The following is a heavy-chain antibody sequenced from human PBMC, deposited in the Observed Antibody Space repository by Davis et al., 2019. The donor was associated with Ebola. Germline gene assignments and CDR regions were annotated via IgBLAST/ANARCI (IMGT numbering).Heavy chain of an antibody. CDR3: AHRHYDSSGYEVPYDY. Sequence: SGPTLVKPTQTLTLTCTFSGFSLSTSGMCVSWIRQPPGKALEWLALIDWDDDKYYSTSLKTRLTISKDTSKNQVVLTMTNMDPVDTATYYCAHRHYDSSGYEVPYDYWGQGTLVTVSS. D-gene: IGHD3-22*01. CDR1: GFSLSTSGMC. J-gene: IGHJ4*02. V-gene: IGHV2-70*12. CDR2: IDWDDDK.